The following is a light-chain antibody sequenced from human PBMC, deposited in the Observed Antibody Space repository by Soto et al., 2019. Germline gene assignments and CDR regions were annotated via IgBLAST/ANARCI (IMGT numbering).Light chain of an antibody. CDR1: QSLVYSDGNTY. Sequence: VMTRSPLSLPVTLGQPASISCRSNQSLVYSDGNTYLSWFQQGPGQSPRRLIYQVSNRDSGVPDRFSGSGSGTDFTLKISRVEAEDVGIYYCMKGSHWPKTFGQGTKVDIK. CDR3: MKGSHWPKT. V-gene: IGKV2-30*01. CDR2: QVS. J-gene: IGKJ1*01.